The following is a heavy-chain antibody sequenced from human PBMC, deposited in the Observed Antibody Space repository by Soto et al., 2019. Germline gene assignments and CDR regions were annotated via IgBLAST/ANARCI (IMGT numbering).Heavy chain of an antibody. CDR3: ARVYHFDSSGPYYGMDV. J-gene: IGHJ6*02. D-gene: IGHD3-22*01. V-gene: IGHV4-59*01. Sequence: QVQLQESGPGLVKPSETLSLTCTVSGGSISSYFWNWIRQPPGKGLEWIGSIYYSGSTNYNPSLKSRVTISVDTSNNQFSLKVSSVTAADTAVYYCARVYHFDSSGPYYGMDVWGQGTAVTVSS. CDR1: GGSISSYF. CDR2: IYYSGST.